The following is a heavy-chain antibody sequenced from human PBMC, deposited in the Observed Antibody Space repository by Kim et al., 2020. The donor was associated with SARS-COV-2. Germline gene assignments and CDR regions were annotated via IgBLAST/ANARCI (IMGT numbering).Heavy chain of an antibody. CDR1: GYTFSRFG. J-gene: IGHJ6*02. D-gene: IGHD3-22*01. Sequence: ASVKVSCKASGYTFSRFGISWVRQAPGQGLEWMGWISASNGNTNYAEKFQGRVTMTTDTSASTAYMELRSLRSADTAAYYCARDYYDSSCYYYYYYGLDVWGQGTTVTVSS. V-gene: IGHV1-18*01. CDR2: ISASNGNT. CDR3: ARDYYDSSCYYYYYYGLDV.